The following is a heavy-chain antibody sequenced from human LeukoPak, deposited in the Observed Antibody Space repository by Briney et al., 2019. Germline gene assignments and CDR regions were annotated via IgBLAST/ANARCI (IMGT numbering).Heavy chain of an antibody. CDR2: IYYSGST. CDR3: VRSLWYSGYM. Sequence: SETLSLTCTVSGGSISGSSYYWGWIRQPPGKGLEWIGSIYYSGSTYYNPSLKSRVTISVDTSKNQFSLKLSSVTAADTAVYYCVRSLWYSGYMWGQGTLVTVSS. J-gene: IGHJ4*02. V-gene: IGHV4-39*01. CDR1: GGSISGSSYY. D-gene: IGHD1-26*01.